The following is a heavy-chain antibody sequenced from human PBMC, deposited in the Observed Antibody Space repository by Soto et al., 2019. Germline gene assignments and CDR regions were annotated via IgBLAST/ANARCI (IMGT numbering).Heavy chain of an antibody. CDR3: ARHCSGGCCSLGPYYHYGMDV. CDR2: IIPIFGTT. J-gene: IGHJ6*02. D-gene: IGHD2-15*01. Sequence: QVQLVQSGAEVKKPGSSVKVSCKASGDSFSSYAISWVRQAPGQGLEWMGGIIPIFGTTNYAQKFQGRLTVAAYESTSTSYMELNSLRSEDTAVYYCARHCSGGCCSLGPYYHYGMDVWGQGTTVTVSS. CDR1: GDSFSSYA. V-gene: IGHV1-69*12.